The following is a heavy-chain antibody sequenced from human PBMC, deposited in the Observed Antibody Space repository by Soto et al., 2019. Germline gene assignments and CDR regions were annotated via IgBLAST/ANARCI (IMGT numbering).Heavy chain of an antibody. CDR1: GGTFSSYA. V-gene: IGHV1-69*01. D-gene: IGHD2-2*01. CDR2: IIPIPGTA. CDR3: ARSQGSSTSLDIYYYYYYGMDV. J-gene: IGHJ6*02. Sequence: QVQLVQSGAEVKKPGSSVKVSCKASGGTFSSYAISWVRQAPGQGLEWMGGIIPIPGTANYAQKFQGRVPITADESTSTAYMELSSLRSEDTAVYYCARSQGSSTSLDIYYYYYYGMDVWGQGTTVTVSS.